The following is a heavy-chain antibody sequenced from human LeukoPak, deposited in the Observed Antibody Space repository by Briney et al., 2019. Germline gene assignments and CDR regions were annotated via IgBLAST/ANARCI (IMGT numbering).Heavy chain of an antibody. CDR2: IIPIFGTA. D-gene: IGHD6-19*01. CDR1: GGTFSSYA. Sequence: SVKVSCKASGGTFSSYAISWVRQAPGQGLEWMGGIIPIFGTANYAQKFQGRVTITADESTSTAYMELSSLRSEDTAVYYCARAVAVAGTSSGYWGQGTLVTVSS. CDR3: ARAVAVAGTSSGY. J-gene: IGHJ4*02. V-gene: IGHV1-69*01.